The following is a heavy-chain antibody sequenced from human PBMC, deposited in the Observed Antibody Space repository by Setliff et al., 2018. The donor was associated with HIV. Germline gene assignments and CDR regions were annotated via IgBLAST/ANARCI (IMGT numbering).Heavy chain of an antibody. CDR2: IHTSGNT. CDR1: GGSIRIYY. CDR3: ARDLSGYSYGSYYYYMDV. V-gene: IGHV4-4*07. Sequence: SETLSLTCTVSGGSIRIYYWNWIRQPAGKRLEWIGRIHTSGNTNYNPSLKSRVTMSVDTSKNHFSLKLSSVTAADTAVYYCARDLSGYSYGSYYYYMDVWGKGTTVTVSS. J-gene: IGHJ6*03. D-gene: IGHD5-18*01.